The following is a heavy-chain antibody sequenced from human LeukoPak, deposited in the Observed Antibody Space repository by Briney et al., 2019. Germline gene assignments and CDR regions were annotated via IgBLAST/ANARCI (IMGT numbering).Heavy chain of an antibody. V-gene: IGHV4-4*07. CDR1: GGSISSYY. CDR2: IYTSGST. Sequence: SETLSLTCTVSGGSISSYYWSWIRQPAGKGLEWIGRIYTSGSTNYNPSLKSRVTMSVDTSKNQFSLKLSSVTAPDTAVYYCARDNGPSIRYGMDVWGQGTTVTVSS. D-gene: IGHD2-8*01. CDR3: ARDNGPSIRYGMDV. J-gene: IGHJ6*02.